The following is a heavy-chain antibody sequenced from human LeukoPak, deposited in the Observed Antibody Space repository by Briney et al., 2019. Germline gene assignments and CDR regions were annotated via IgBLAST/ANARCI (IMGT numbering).Heavy chain of an antibody. CDR3: ARGVAIFGVVPYADY. CDR1: GGSISSGSYY. CDR2: IYTSGST. J-gene: IGHJ4*02. Sequence: SETLSLTCTVSGGSISSGSYYWSWIRQPAGEGLEWIGRIYTSGSTNYNPSLKSRVTISVDTSKNQFSLKLSSVTAADTAVYYCARGVAIFGVVPYADYWGQGTLVTVSS. D-gene: IGHD3-3*01. V-gene: IGHV4-61*02.